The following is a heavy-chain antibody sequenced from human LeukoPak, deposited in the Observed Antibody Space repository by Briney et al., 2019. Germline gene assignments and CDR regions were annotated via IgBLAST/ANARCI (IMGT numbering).Heavy chain of an antibody. J-gene: IGHJ6*03. Sequence: SETLSLTCTVSGGSISSYYWSWIRQPAGKGLEWIGRIYNSGSTTYNPSLKSRVTMSVDTSKNQFSLKLSSVTAADTAVYYCARGLYYYYYMDVWGKGTTVTISS. CDR1: GGSISSYY. V-gene: IGHV4-4*07. CDR3: ARGLYYYYYMDV. CDR2: IYNSGST.